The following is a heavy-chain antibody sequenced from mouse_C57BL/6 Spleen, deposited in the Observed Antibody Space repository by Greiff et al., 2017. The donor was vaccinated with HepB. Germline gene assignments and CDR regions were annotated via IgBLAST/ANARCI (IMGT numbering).Heavy chain of an antibody. Sequence: VQLQQSGTVLARPGASVKMSCKTSGYTFTSYWMHWVKQRPGQGLEWIGAIYPGNSDTSYNQKFKGKAKLTAVTSASTAYMELSSLTNEDSAVYYCTRERSNWDWFAYWGQGTLVTVSA. CDR2: IYPGNSDT. CDR1: GYTFTSYW. D-gene: IGHD4-1*01. CDR3: TRERSNWDWFAY. V-gene: IGHV1-5*01. J-gene: IGHJ3*01.